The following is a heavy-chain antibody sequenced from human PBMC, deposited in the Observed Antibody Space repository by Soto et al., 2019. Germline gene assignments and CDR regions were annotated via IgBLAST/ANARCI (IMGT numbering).Heavy chain of an antibody. Sequence: QVQLVQSGAELKKPGASVKVSCKASGYTFSNYDMNWVRQATGQGPEWIGWVNPNNGDTGYAQKFQGRVTLTTDISNTKAYMELTSLRSEDTAIYYCAKVSRKGSAIDFDYWGQGTLITVSS. J-gene: IGHJ4*02. CDR2: VNPNNGDT. CDR3: AKVSRKGSAIDFDY. V-gene: IGHV1-8*01. D-gene: IGHD3-10*01. CDR1: GYTFSNYD.